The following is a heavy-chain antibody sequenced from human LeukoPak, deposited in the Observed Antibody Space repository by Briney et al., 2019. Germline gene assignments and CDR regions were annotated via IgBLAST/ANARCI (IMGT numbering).Heavy chain of an antibody. CDR2: IYPGDSDT. J-gene: IGHJ3*02. CDR3: ARSYDSSGYYTDAFDI. CDR1: GYSFTSYW. D-gene: IGHD3-22*01. V-gene: IGHV5-51*01. Sequence: RGESLKISCKASGYSFTSYWSGWVRQMPGKGLEWMGIIYPGDSDTRYSPSFQGQVTISADKSISTAYLQWSSLKASDTAMYYCARSYDSSGYYTDAFDIWGQGTMVTVSS.